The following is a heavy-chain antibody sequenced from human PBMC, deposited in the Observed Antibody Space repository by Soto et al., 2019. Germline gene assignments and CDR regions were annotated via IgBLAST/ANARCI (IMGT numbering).Heavy chain of an antibody. V-gene: IGHV3-48*02. CDR2: ISSSSSTI. CDR3: ARDQALGYYDSSGYPDAFDI. J-gene: IGHJ3*02. CDR1: GFTFSSYS. D-gene: IGHD3-22*01. Sequence: PGGSLRLSCAASGFTFSSYSMNWVRQAPGKGLEWVSYISSSSSTIYYADSAKGRFTISRDNAKNSLYLQMNSLRDEDTAVYYCARDQALGYYDSSGYPDAFDIWGQGTMVTVSS.